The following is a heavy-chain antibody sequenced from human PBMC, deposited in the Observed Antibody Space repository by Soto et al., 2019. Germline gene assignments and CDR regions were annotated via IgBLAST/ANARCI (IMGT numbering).Heavy chain of an antibody. Sequence: EVQLLESGRGLVQPGGSLRLSCAASGLTFSSYAMSWVRQAPGKGLEWVSTITGSGGSAYYADSVKGPFTISRDNSKNTVYLQMSSLRAEDTAVYYCAIGHSTRWTNFDYWGQGTLVTVSS. D-gene: IGHD2-2*01. CDR2: ITGSGGSA. J-gene: IGHJ4*02. V-gene: IGHV3-23*01. CDR3: AIGHSTRWTNFDY. CDR1: GLTFSSYA.